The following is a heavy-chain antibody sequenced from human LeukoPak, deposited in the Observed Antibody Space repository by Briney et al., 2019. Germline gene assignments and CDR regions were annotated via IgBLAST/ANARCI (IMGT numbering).Heavy chain of an antibody. Sequence: GGSLRLSCAASGFTFSSYAMSWVRQAPGKGLEWVSAISGSGDSTYYGDSVKGRFTISRDNSKNTLYPQMNSLRAEDTAVYYCAKTRPLDSSSWSHGDYWGQGTLVTVSS. CDR2: ISGSGDST. CDR3: AKTRPLDSSSWSHGDY. J-gene: IGHJ4*02. V-gene: IGHV3-23*01. D-gene: IGHD6-13*01. CDR1: GFTFSSYA.